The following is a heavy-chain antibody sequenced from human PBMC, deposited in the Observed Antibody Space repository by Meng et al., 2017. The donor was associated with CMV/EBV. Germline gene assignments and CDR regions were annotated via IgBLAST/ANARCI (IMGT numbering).Heavy chain of an antibody. CDR1: GFTFSSYW. J-gene: IGHJ4*02. V-gene: IGHV3-7*02. D-gene: IGHD3-3*01. CDR2: IKHDGSEK. CDR3: ARWYYDFWSGYWALIDY. Sequence: AGSLRLSCAASGFTFSSYWMSWVRQAPGEGLEWVANIKHDGSEKYYVDSVKGRFTIPRDNAKNTLYLEMNSLRAEDTAVYYCARWYYDFWSGYWALIDYWGQGTLVTVSS.